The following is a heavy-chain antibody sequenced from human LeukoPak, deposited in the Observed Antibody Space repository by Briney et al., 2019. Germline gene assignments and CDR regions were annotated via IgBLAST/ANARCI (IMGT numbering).Heavy chain of an antibody. CDR2: ISYDGSNK. D-gene: IGHD6-19*01. V-gene: IGHV3-30-3*01. J-gene: IGHJ3*02. Sequence: GRSLRLSCAASGFTFSSYAMHWVRQAPGKGLEWVAVISYDGSNKYYADSVKGRFTISRDNSKNTLYLQMNSLRAEDTAVYYCAREGSGWPGDAFDIWGQGTMVTVSS. CDR1: GFTFSSYA. CDR3: AREGSGWPGDAFDI.